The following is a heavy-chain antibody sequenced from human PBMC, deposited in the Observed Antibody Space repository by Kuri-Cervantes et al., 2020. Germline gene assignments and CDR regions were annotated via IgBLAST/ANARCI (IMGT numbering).Heavy chain of an antibody. Sequence: ASVKVSCKASGYTFTGYYMHWVRQAPGQGLEWMGWINPNSGGTNYAQKFQGRVTMTRDTSISTAYMELSRLRSDDTAVYYCARDDYDYVWGSYHYGMDVWGQGNTVNGYS. CDR3: ARDDYDYVWGSYHYGMDV. D-gene: IGHD3-16*01. V-gene: IGHV1-2*02. CDR2: INPNSGGT. CDR1: GYTFTGYY. J-gene: IGHJ6*01.